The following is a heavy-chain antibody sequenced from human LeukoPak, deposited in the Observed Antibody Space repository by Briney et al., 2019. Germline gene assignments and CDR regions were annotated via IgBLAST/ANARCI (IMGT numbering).Heavy chain of an antibody. CDR3: ARTTEGGYTYDYFYYYYMDV. J-gene: IGHJ6*03. CDR1: GGSISSYY. D-gene: IGHD5-18*01. CDR2: IYYSGST. Sequence: SETLSLTCIVSGGSISSYYWSWIRQPPGKGLEWIGYIYYSGSTNYNPSLKSRVTISVDTSKNQFSLKLSSVTAADTAVYYCARTTEGGYTYDYFYYYYMDVWGKGTTVTISS. V-gene: IGHV4-59*01.